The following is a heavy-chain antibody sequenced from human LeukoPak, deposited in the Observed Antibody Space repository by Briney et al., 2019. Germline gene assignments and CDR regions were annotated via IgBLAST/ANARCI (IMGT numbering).Heavy chain of an antibody. CDR1: GYSISSGYY. Sequence: PSETLSLTCAVSGYSISSGYYWGWIRQPPGQGLEWIGSIYHSGSTYYNPSLKSRVTISVDTSKNQFSLKLSSVTAADTAVYYCARAVYSSGWYKDYWGQGTLVTVSS. D-gene: IGHD6-19*01. J-gene: IGHJ4*02. CDR3: ARAVYSSGWYKDY. CDR2: IYHSGST. V-gene: IGHV4-38-2*01.